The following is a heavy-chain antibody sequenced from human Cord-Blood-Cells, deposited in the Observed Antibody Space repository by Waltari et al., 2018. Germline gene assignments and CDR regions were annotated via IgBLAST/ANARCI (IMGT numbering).Heavy chain of an antibody. D-gene: IGHD6-6*01. CDR2: IIPILGIA. Sequence: QVQLVQSGAEVKKPGSSVKVSCKASGGTFSSYAISWVRPAPGQGLEWMGRIIPILGIANYAQKFQGRVTITADKSTSTAYMELSSLRSEDTAVYYCARAVASYSSSSFDYWGQGTLVTVSS. CDR1: GGTFSSYA. J-gene: IGHJ4*02. V-gene: IGHV1-69*09. CDR3: ARAVASYSSSSFDY.